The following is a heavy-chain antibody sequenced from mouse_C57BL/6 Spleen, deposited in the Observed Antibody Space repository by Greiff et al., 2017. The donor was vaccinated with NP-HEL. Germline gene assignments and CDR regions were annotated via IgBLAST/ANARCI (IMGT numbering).Heavy chain of an antibody. CDR2: IDPSDSYT. J-gene: IGHJ3*01. CDR1: GYTFTSYW. CDR3: ARSMATGVPAWFAY. D-gene: IGHD1-1*01. Sequence: VQLQQSGAELVKPGASVKLSCKASGYTFTSYWMQWVKQRPGQGLEWIGEIDPSDSYTNYNQKFKGKATLTVDTSSSTAYMQLSSLTSEDSAVYYCARSMATGVPAWFAYWGQGTLVTVSA. V-gene: IGHV1-50*01.